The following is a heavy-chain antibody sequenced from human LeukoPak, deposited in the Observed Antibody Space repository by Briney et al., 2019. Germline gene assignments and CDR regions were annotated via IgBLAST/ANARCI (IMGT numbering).Heavy chain of an antibody. D-gene: IGHD4-11*01. CDR2: IYYSGST. J-gene: IGHJ6*03. V-gene: IGHV4-59*01. CDR3: ARTVTDYYYYYMDV. CDR1: GGSISSYY. Sequence: SETLSLTCTVSGGSISSYYWSWIRQPPGKGLGWIGYIYYSGSTNYNPSLKSRVTISVDTSKNQFSLKLSSVTAADTAVYYCARTVTDYYYYYMDVWGKGTTVTVSS.